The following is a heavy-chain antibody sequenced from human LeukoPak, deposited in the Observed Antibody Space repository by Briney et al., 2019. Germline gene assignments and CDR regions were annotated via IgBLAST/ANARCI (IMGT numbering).Heavy chain of an antibody. CDR2: IYSGGST. Sequence: PGGSLRLSCAASGFTVSSNYMTWVRQAPGKGLERVSVIYSGGSTYYADSVKGRFTISRDNSKNTLYLQMNSLRAEDTAVYYCARDHYYDSNGYGFCCMDVWGKGTTVTVSS. D-gene: IGHD3-22*01. V-gene: IGHV3-53*01. CDR1: GFTVSSNY. CDR3: ARDHYYDSNGYGFCCMDV. J-gene: IGHJ6*03.